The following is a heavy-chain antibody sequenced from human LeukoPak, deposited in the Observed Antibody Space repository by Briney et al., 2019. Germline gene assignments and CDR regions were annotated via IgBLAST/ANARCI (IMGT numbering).Heavy chain of an antibody. Sequence: SDTLSLLCTVSGGPISSYHWIWIRHPPGKGLEWIGNINYSGSTTHNPPLKRRVTISVDTSKNQFSLKLSSVTAADTAVYYCAGLSYPPVIARGFDYWGQGTLVTVSS. D-gene: IGHD6-13*01. CDR2: INYSGST. V-gene: IGHV4-59*07. CDR1: GGPISSYH. CDR3: AGLSYPPVIARGFDY. J-gene: IGHJ4*02.